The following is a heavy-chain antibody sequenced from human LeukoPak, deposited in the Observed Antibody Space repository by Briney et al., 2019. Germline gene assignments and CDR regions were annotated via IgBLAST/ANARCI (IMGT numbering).Heavy chain of an antibody. CDR1: GYTFTSYG. CDR2: ISAYNGNT. CDR3: ARIFLSVVAPKRWFDP. D-gene: IGHD4-23*01. Sequence: ASVKVSCKASGYTFTSYGISWARQAPGQGLEWMGWISAYNGNTNYAQKLQGRVTMTTDTSTSTAYVELRSLRSDDTAVYYCARIFLSVVAPKRWFDPWGQGTLVTVSS. J-gene: IGHJ5*02. V-gene: IGHV1-18*01.